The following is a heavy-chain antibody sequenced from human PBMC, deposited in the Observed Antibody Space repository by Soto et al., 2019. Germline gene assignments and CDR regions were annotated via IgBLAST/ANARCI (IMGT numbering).Heavy chain of an antibody. J-gene: IGHJ4*02. CDR2: ISTYNGNT. Sequence: ASVKVSCKASGYSFTTSGITWVRQAPGQGLEWMGWISTYNGNTNYAQKLQDRVTLTTDTSTSTAYMELTSLRSDDTAVYYCARRLYGDYDYWGQGTLVTVSS. D-gene: IGHD3-16*01. CDR3: ARRLYGDYDY. V-gene: IGHV1-18*01. CDR1: GYSFTTSG.